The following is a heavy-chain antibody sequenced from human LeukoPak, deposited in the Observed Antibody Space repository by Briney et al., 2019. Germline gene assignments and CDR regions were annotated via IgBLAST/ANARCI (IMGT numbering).Heavy chain of an antibody. V-gene: IGHV4-4*07. CDR1: GGSNSRYY. CDR3: ARGNVGSYREFDY. J-gene: IGHJ4*02. D-gene: IGHD1-26*01. Sequence: PSETLSLICTVSGGSNSRYYWRWIRQPAGKGLEWIGRIYTSGSTNYNASLKSRVSMSVDTSKNQFSLKLSSVTAADTAVFYCARGNVGSYREFDYWRQGTLVSV. CDR2: IYTSGST.